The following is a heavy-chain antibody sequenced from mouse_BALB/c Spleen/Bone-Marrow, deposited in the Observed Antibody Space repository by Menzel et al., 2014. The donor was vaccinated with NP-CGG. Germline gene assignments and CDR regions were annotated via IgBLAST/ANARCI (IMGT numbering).Heavy chain of an antibody. Sequence: EVQLQQSGPELVKPGASVKISCKASGYSFTGYFMNWVMQSHGKSLEWIGRINPYNGDTLYNQKFKGKATLTVDKSSSTAHMELRSLASEDSAVYYCAREGYYYGSSYGNAMDYWGQGTSVTVSS. D-gene: IGHD1-1*01. CDR1: GYSFTGYF. V-gene: IGHV1-20*02. CDR3: AREGYYYGSSYGNAMDY. CDR2: INPYNGDT. J-gene: IGHJ4*01.